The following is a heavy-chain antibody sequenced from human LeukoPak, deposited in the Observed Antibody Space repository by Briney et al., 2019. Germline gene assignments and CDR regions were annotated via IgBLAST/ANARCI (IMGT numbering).Heavy chain of an antibody. J-gene: IGHJ4*02. CDR3: ATGAGTTGN. V-gene: IGHV1-46*01. CDR2: IDPSGGST. CDR1: GYTFINYY. Sequence: ASVKVSCKASGYTFINYYKHWVRQAPGQGLEWMGKIDPSGGSTRYAQKFQGRVNMTRDISTSTVYMELSSLRSEDTAVYYCATGAGTTGNWGQGTLVTVSS. D-gene: IGHD1-1*01.